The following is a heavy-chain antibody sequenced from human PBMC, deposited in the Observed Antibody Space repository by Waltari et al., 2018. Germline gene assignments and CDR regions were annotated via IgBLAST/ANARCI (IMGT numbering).Heavy chain of an antibody. Sequence: EVQLVESGGGLVQPGGSLRLSCAASGFTFSSYSMNWVRQAPGKGLEWVSYISSSSSTIYYADSVKGRFTISRDNVKNSLYLQMNSLRVEDTAVYYCATDVSGWVDFEHWGRGTLVTVSS. CDR3: ATDVSGWVDFEH. D-gene: IGHD6-19*01. CDR1: GFTFSSYS. V-gene: IGHV3-48*04. J-gene: IGHJ4*02. CDR2: ISSSSSTI.